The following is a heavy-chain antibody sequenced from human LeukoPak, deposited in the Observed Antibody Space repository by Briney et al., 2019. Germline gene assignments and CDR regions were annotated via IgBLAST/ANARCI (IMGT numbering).Heavy chain of an antibody. CDR3: ASHQTRWFGELPFDY. V-gene: IGHV4-61*02. J-gene: IGHJ4*02. D-gene: IGHD3-10*01. CDR2: IYISGRT. CDR1: GGSISSGNYY. Sequence: PSQTLSLTCTVSGGSISSGNYYWSWIRQPAGKGLEWIGRIYISGRTNYNPSLKSRVTISVDTSKNQFSLKLSSVTAADTAVYYCASHQTRWFGELPFDYWGQGTLVTVSS.